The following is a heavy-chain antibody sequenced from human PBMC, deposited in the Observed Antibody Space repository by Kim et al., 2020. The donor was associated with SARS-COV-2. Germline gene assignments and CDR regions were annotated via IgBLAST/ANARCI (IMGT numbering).Heavy chain of an antibody. J-gene: IGHJ4*02. D-gene: IGHD3-3*01. CDR3: ANGWGGGGYYNY. Sequence: YADSGKGRFTISRDNSKNTLYLQMNSRRAEDTAVYYCANGWGGGGYYNYWGQGTLVTVSS. V-gene: IGHV3-30*02.